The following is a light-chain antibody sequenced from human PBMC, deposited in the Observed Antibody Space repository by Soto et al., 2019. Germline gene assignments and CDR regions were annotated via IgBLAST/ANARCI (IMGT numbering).Light chain of an antibody. J-gene: IGKJ1*01. CDR3: QQYNSYSWT. Sequence: DIQMTQSPSTLSASVGDRVTITCRASQSISSWLAWYQQKPGKAPKLLIYDASSLESGVPSRFSGSGSRTEFTLTIDSLQPDDFATYYCQQYNSYSWTFGQGTKVEIK. V-gene: IGKV1-5*01. CDR1: QSISSW. CDR2: DAS.